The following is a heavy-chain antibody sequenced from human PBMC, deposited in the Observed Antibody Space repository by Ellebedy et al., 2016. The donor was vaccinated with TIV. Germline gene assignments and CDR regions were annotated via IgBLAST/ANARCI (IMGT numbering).Heavy chain of an antibody. CDR1: GFTLSGSA. CDR2: IRSKANAFAT. Sequence: GESLKISXAASGFTLSGSAIHWVRQASGKGLEWVGRIRSKANAFATEYAASAKGRFTISRDDSKNTAYLQMNSLKTEDTAVYYCTRLDSSGRTTSDYWGQGTLVTVSS. CDR3: TRLDSSGRTTSDY. D-gene: IGHD6-19*01. V-gene: IGHV3-73*01. J-gene: IGHJ4*02.